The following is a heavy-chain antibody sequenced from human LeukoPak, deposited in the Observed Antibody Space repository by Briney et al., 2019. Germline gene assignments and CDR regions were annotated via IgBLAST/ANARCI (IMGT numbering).Heavy chain of an antibody. J-gene: IGHJ4*02. V-gene: IGHV4-4*09. Sequence: SDTLSLTCTVSIHSISSYYWSWIRQPPGRGLEGIGYIYTSGGTNYIPSLKGRVTISIDTSKNQFSLKLSSVTAADSAVYYCARLTRLSTSPDRYYLDYWGQGTLVTVSS. CDR2: IYTSGGT. CDR3: ARLTRLSTSPDRYYLDY. D-gene: IGHD6-6*01. CDR1: IHSISSYY.